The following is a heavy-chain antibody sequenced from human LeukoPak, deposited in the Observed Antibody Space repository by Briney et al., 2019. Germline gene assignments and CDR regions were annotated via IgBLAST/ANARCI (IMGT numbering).Heavy chain of an antibody. CDR3: ARDQRGYSYGRHYYHYYYMDV. CDR2: INHSGST. CDR1: GGSFSGYY. Sequence: SETLSLTCAVYGGSFSGYYWSWIRQPPGKGLEWIGEINHSGSTNYNPSLKSRVTISVDTSKNQFSLKLSSVTAADTAVYYCARDQRGYSYGRHYYHYYYMDVWGKGTTVTVSS. D-gene: IGHD5-18*01. V-gene: IGHV4-34*01. J-gene: IGHJ6*03.